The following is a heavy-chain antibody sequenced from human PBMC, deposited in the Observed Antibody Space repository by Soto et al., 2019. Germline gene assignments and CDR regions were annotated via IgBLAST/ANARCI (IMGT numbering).Heavy chain of an antibody. CDR3: ARVSMGLGWSHDR. V-gene: IGHV4-59*08. J-gene: IGHJ5*02. CDR2: IFYNGGL. Sequence: QVQLQESGPGLVKPSETLSLTCTVTGGSTSGYYWSWIRQPPGKGLEWIGYIFYNGGLDYNPSLKSRVTMSVDTSKNQFSRRLNSLTAADTAIYYCARVSMGLGWSHDRWGQGTMVTVSS. CDR1: GGSTSGYY. D-gene: IGHD2-15*01.